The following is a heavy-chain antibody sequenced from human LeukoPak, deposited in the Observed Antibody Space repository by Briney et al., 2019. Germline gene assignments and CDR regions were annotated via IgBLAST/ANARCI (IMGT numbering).Heavy chain of an antibody. CDR2: IYTSGST. Sequence: SQTLSLTCTVSGGSISSGSYYWSWIRQPAGKGLEWIGRIYTSGSTNYNPSLKSRVTISVDTSKNQFSLKLSSVTAADTAVYYCARDREYSYGYSDWFDPWGQGTLVTVSS. D-gene: IGHD5-18*01. J-gene: IGHJ5*02. CDR3: ARDREYSYGYSDWFDP. CDR1: GGSISSGSYY. V-gene: IGHV4-61*02.